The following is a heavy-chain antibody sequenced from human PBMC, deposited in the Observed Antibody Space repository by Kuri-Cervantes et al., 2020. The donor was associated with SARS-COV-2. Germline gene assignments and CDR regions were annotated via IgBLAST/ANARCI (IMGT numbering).Heavy chain of an antibody. J-gene: IGHJ3*02. Sequence: SETLSLTCTVSGGSISSGGYYWSWIRRPPGKGLEWIGYIYHSGSTYYNPSLKSRVTISVDRSKNQFSLKLSSVTAADTAMFYCARQLGIDDASDIWGQGTMVTVSS. CDR2: IYHSGST. V-gene: IGHV4-30-2*01. CDR3: ARQLGIDDASDI. D-gene: IGHD7-27*01. CDR1: GGSISSGGYY.